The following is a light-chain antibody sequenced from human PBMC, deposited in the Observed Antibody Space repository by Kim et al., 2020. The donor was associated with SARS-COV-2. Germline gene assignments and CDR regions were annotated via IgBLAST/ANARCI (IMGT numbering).Light chain of an antibody. CDR1: QSLLHSNGYNY. CDR2: LGS. V-gene: IGKV2-28*01. Sequence: DIVMTQSPLSLPVTPGEPASISCRSSQSLLHSNGYNYLGWYLQKPGQSPQLLIYLGSNRASGVPDRFSGSGSGADFTLKISRVEAEDVGVYYCMEAVQAPMYALGRGTKVEI. J-gene: IGKJ2*01. CDR3: MEAVQAPMYA.